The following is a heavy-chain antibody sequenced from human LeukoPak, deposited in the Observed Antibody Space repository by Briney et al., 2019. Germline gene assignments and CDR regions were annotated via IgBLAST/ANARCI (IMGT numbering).Heavy chain of an antibody. CDR1: GGTFSSYA. CDR3: ARSPKLGSSWPNWFDP. V-gene: IGHV1-69*04. Sequence: SVKVSCKASGGTFSSYAISWVRQAPGQGLEWMGRIIPILGIANYTQKFQGRVTITADKSTSTAYMELSSLRSEDTAVYYCARSPKLGSSWPNWFDPWGQGTLVTVSS. J-gene: IGHJ5*02. CDR2: IIPILGIA. D-gene: IGHD6-13*01.